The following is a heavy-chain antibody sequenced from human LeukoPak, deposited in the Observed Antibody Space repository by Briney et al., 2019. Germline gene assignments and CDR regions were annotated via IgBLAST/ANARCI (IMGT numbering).Heavy chain of an antibody. D-gene: IGHD6-13*01. CDR1: GGSISGYS. CDR3: ARGCSAGTPHNWFDS. CDR2: IYYSGST. Sequence: PSETLSLTCTVSGGSISGYSWSWIRQPPGKGLEWIGYIYYSGSTNYNPSLKSRVTISVDTSKNQFSLKLSSVTAADTAVYYCARGCSAGTPHNWFDSWGQGTLVTVSS. V-gene: IGHV4-59*01. J-gene: IGHJ5*01.